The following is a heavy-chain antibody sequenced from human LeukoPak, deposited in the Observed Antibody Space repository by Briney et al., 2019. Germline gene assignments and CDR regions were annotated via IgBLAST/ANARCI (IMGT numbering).Heavy chain of an antibody. Sequence: SETLSLTCLVSGGSISNYYWSWIRQPPGKGLEWIGNIYYSGSTNYNPSLKSRVTISVDTSKNQFSLKLSSVTAADTAVYYCARERITMVRGVFVYYYGMDVRGPGTTVTVSS. CDR3: ARERITMVRGVFVYYYGMDV. D-gene: IGHD3-10*01. J-gene: IGHJ6*02. V-gene: IGHV4-59*01. CDR1: GGSISNYY. CDR2: IYYSGST.